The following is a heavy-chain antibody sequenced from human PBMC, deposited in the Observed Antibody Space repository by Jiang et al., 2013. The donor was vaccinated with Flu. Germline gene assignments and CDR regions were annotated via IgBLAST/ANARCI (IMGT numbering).Heavy chain of an antibody. D-gene: IGHD5-12*01. CDR3: ARLGSGFSGYDFLDY. V-gene: IGHV4-59*13. CDR2: IYDSGST. CDR1: GGSISTYY. J-gene: IGHJ4*02. Sequence: PGLVKPSETLFLTCTVSGGSISTYYWSWIRQPPGKGLEWIGYIYDSGSTNYNPSLKSRVSISVDTSNNQFSLRLSSVTAADTAVYYCARLGSGFSGYDFLDYWSQGTLVTVSS.